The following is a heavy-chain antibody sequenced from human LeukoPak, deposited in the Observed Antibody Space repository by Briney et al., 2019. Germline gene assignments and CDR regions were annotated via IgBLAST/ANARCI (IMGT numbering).Heavy chain of an antibody. J-gene: IGHJ5*02. Sequence: SVKVSCKASGGTFSSYTISWVRQAPGQGLEWMGGIIPILGIANYAQKFQGRVTITADKSTSTAYMELSSLRSEDTAVYYCARDSSGYYSHEYWFDPWGQGTLVTVSS. CDR1: GGTFSSYT. V-gene: IGHV1-69*04. D-gene: IGHD3-22*01. CDR2: IIPILGIA. CDR3: ARDSSGYYSHEYWFDP.